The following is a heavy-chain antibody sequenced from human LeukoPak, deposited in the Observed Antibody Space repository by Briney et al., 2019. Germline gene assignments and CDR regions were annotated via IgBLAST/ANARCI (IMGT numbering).Heavy chain of an antibody. CDR2: ISGSGGST. D-gene: IGHD2-15*01. Sequence: GGSLRLSCAASGFTFSSSAMSWVRQAPGKGLEWVSSISGSGGSTYYADSVKGRFTISRDNSKNTLYLQMNSLRAEDTAVYYCAKDRGYCSGGSCYSHYYYYMDVWGKGTTVTVSS. CDR3: AKDRGYCSGGSCYSHYYYYMDV. J-gene: IGHJ6*03. CDR1: GFTFSSSA. V-gene: IGHV3-23*01.